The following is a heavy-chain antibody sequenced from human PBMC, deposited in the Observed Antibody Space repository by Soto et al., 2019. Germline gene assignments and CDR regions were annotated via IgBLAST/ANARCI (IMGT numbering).Heavy chain of an antibody. CDR2: ISNSGGII. J-gene: IGHJ3*02. CDR1: VVTCIDYQ. D-gene: IGHD1-26*01. CDR3: ARDSMNQSYLGYI. Sequence: SXRLSCSSSVVTCIDYQITLLRHAPGKGLECISHISNSGGIIEYAESVKGRFSISRYKAKSSVYMKMNNLRDEDKALYYCARDSMNQSYLGYICGQGT. V-gene: IGHV3-11*01.